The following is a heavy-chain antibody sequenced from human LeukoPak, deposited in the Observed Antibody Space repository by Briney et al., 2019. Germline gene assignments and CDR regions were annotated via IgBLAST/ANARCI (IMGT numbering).Heavy chain of an antibody. J-gene: IGHJ2*01. CDR1: GFTLSDYA. Sequence: GGSLRLSCAASGFTLSDYAMSWVRQAPGKGLEWVSGINSDGSSTSYADSVKGRFTISRDNAKNTLYLQMNSLRAEDTAVYYCARAGLAYCGGDCYPYWYFDLWGRGTLVTVSS. D-gene: IGHD2-21*02. V-gene: IGHV3-74*01. CDR3: ARAGLAYCGGDCYPYWYFDL. CDR2: INSDGSST.